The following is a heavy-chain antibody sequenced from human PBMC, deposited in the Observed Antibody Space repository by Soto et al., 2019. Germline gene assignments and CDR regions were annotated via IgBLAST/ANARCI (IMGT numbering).Heavy chain of an antibody. D-gene: IGHD2-15*01. CDR3: AKKGGRTRSEYYYYYYMDV. V-gene: IGHV3-9*01. J-gene: IGHJ6*03. Sequence: EVQLVESGGGLVQPGRSLRLSCAASGFTFDDYAMHWVRQAPGKGLEWVSGISWNSGNIGYADSVKGRFTISRDNAKNSLYLQMNSLRAEDTALYYCAKKGGRTRSEYYYYYYMDVWGKGTTVTVSS. CDR1: GFTFDDYA. CDR2: ISWNSGNI.